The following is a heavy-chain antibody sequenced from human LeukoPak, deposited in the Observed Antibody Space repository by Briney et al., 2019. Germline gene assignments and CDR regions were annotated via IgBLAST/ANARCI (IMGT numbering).Heavy chain of an antibody. V-gene: IGHV3-9*01. D-gene: IGHD3-10*01. J-gene: IGHJ4*02. Sequence: GGSLRLSCAASGFTFDDYAMHWVRQAPGKGLEWVSGISWNSGSIGYADSVKGRFTISRDNAKNSLYLQMNSLRAEDTALYYCAKDIFRGVTLKYYFDYWGQGTLVTVSS. CDR2: ISWNSGSI. CDR3: AKDIFRGVTLKYYFDY. CDR1: GFTFDDYA.